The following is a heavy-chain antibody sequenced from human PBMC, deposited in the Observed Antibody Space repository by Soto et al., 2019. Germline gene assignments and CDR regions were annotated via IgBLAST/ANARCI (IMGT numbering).Heavy chain of an antibody. J-gene: IGHJ4*02. CDR2: IWYDGSNK. CDR1: GFTFSSYG. CDR3: ARELDYLGIDY. V-gene: IGHV3-33*01. D-gene: IGHD3-16*01. Sequence: QVQLVESGGGVVQPGRSLRLSCAASGFTFSSYGMHWVRQAPGKGLEWVAVIWYDGSNKYYADSVKGRFTISRDNSKNTLYLQMNSLRAEDTVVYYCARELDYLGIDYWGQGTLVTVSS.